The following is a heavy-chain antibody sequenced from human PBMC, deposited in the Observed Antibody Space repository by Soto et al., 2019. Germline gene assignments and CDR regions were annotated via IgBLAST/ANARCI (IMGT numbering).Heavy chain of an antibody. J-gene: IGHJ4*02. V-gene: IGHV1-18*04. D-gene: IGHD2-2*01. CDR1: GYTFTSYG. CDR3: ARGAVVVVPAAIKRQGGALFPSDY. Sequence: GGSVKVSCKASGYTFTSYGISWVRQAPGQGLEWMGWISAYNGNTNYAQKLQGRVTMTTDTSTSTAYMELRSLRSDDTAVYYCARGAVVVVPAAIKRQGGALFPSDYWGQGTLVTVSS. CDR2: ISAYNGNT.